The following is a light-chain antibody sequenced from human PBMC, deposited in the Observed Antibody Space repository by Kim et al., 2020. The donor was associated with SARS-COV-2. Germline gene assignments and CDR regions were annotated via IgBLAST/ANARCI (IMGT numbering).Light chain of an antibody. V-gene: IGLV3-9*01. CDR2: RDT. CDR1: NIVTKN. CDR3: QVWDSSTWV. J-gene: IGLJ3*02. Sequence: SYELTQPLSVSVALGQTPRITCGGNNIVTKNVHWYQQKPGQAPVLVMYRDTNRPSGIPERFSGSNSGNTATLTISRAQAGDETDYYCQVWDSSTWVFGGGTQLTVL.